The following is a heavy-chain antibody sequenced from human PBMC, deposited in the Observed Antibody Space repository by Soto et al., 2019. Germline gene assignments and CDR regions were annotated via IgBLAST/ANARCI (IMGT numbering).Heavy chain of an antibody. CDR2: IKQDGSEK. J-gene: IGHJ6*04. V-gene: IGHV3-7*01. Sequence: GGSLRLSCAASGFTFSSYWMSWVRQAPGKGLEWVANIKQDGSEKYYVDSVKGRFTISRDNAKNSLYLQMNSLRAEDTAVYYCARRGAAYYDYIWGSRLDVWGKGTTVTVSS. D-gene: IGHD3-16*01. CDR1: GFTFSSYW. CDR3: ARRGAAYYDYIWGSRLDV.